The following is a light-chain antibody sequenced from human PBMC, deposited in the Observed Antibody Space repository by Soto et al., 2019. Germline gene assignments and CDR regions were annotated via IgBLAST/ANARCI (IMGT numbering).Light chain of an antibody. CDR1: RSNIGPNA. Sequence: QSVLTQPPSASGTPGQKVTISCSGSRSNIGPNAVNWYQKLPGTNPKLLLYNTNQRPSGVSDRFAGAKSGTSASLAISGLQADEEADYHCAAGDDSLNGLVFVTGTKLTGL. CDR3: AAGDDSLNGLV. CDR2: NTN. J-gene: IGLJ1*01. V-gene: IGLV1-44*01.